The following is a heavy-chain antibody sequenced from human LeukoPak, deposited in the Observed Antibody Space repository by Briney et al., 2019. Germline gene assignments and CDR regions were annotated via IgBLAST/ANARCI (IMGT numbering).Heavy chain of an antibody. D-gene: IGHD3-16*02. CDR3: ARGRDYVWGSYRYYFDY. J-gene: IGHJ4*02. CDR1: GGSFSDYY. Sequence: PSETLSLTCAVYGGSFSDYYWSWTRQPAGKGLEWIGEINHSGSTNYNPSLKSRVTISVDTSKNQFSLKLSSVTAADTAVYYCARGRDYVWGSYRYYFDYWGQGTLVTVSS. V-gene: IGHV4-34*01. CDR2: INHSGST.